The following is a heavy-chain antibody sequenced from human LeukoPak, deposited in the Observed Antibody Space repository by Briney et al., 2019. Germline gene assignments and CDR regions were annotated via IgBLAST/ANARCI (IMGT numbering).Heavy chain of an antibody. D-gene: IGHD5-24*01. CDR2: ISRDSGSI. CDR3: AKTPEDGLGYFDL. Sequence: GGSLRLSCAASGFTFGGYAMHWVRQAPGKGLEWVSGISRDSGSIGYADSVKGRFTISRDNAKNSLYLQMNSLRAEDMAFYYCAKTPEDGLGYFDLWGRGTLVTVSS. CDR1: GFTFGGYA. J-gene: IGHJ2*01. V-gene: IGHV3-9*03.